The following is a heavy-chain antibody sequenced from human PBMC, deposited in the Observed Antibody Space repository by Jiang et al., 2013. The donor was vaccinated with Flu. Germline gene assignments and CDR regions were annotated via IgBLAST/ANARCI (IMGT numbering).Heavy chain of an antibody. CDR1: GYSISSGYY. J-gene: IGHJ4*02. V-gene: IGHV4-38-2*01. CDR2: IYHSGST. D-gene: IGHD6-25*01. CDR3: ARSPGRLGPPDY. Sequence: GLVKPSETLSLTCAVSGYSISSGYYWGWIRQPPGKGLEWIGSIYHSGSTYYNPSLKSRVTISVDTSKNQFSLKLSSVTAADTAVYYCARSPGRLGPPDYWGQGTLVTVSS.